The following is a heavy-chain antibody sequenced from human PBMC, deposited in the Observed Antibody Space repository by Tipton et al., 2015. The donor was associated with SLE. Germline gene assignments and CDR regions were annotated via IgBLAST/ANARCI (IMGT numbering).Heavy chain of an antibody. J-gene: IGHJ4*02. CDR1: GGSLSTSSYY. Sequence: TLSLTCTASGGSLSTSSYYWGWIRQPPGKGLEWIGTVYDSESTYYNPSLKSRVTISVDTSRNQFSLKLSSVTAADTAVYYCARTPRYYDMLTSYYMPPDYWGQGTRVTVSS. CDR3: ARTPRYYDMLTSYYMPPDY. V-gene: IGHV4-39*07. CDR2: VYDSEST. D-gene: IGHD3-9*01.